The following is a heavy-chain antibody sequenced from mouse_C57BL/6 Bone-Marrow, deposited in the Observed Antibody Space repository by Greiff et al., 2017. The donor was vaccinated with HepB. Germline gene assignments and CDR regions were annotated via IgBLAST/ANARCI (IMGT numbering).Heavy chain of an antibody. J-gene: IGHJ3*01. Sequence: QVQLKQPGAELVMPGASVKLSCKASGYTFTSYWMHWVKQSPGQGLEWIGEIDPSDSYTNYNQKFKGKSTLTVDKSSSTAYMQLSSLTSEDSAVYYCARSLGAWFAYWGQGTLVTVSA. D-gene: IGHD4-1*01. CDR1: GYTFTSYW. CDR2: IDPSDSYT. V-gene: IGHV1-69*01. CDR3: ARSLGAWFAY.